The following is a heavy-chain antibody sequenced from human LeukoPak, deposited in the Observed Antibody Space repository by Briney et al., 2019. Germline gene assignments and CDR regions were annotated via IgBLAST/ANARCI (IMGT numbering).Heavy chain of an antibody. Sequence: GGSLRLSCAPSGFTFSSYSMNWVRQAPGKGREWVSSISSSSRYIYYADSVKGRFTISRDNAKNSLYLQMNSLRAEDPAVYYCARRIGSGYYYYMDVWGKGTTVTVSS. D-gene: IGHD3-10*01. CDR2: ISSSSRYI. V-gene: IGHV3-21*01. J-gene: IGHJ6*03. CDR3: ARRIGSGYYYYMDV. CDR1: GFTFSSYS.